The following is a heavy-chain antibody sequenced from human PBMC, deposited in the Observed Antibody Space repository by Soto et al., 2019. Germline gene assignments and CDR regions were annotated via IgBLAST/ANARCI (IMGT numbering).Heavy chain of an antibody. CDR1: GGCLSSISHS. V-gene: IGHV4-39*02. D-gene: IGHD1-1*01. J-gene: IGHJ4*01. CDR2: IFYNGIT. CDR3: ASLVTGIQHYFDF. Sequence: LSLLCTVSGGCLSSISHSWGWIRQSPGQGLEWIGNIFYNGITYYNPSLKSRVTISADTSKNHFSLKLRSVTVADTAVYSCASLVTGIQHYFDFWGHGSLVTVSS.